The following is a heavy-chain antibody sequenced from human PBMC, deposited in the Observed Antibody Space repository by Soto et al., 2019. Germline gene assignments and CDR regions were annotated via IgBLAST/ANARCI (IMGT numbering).Heavy chain of an antibody. D-gene: IGHD3-3*01. V-gene: IGHV3-64*04. J-gene: IGHJ6*02. CDR3: AKDYVLRFLEWLPTQPHMDV. CDR1: GFTFSSYA. Sequence: PVGSLRLSCSASGFTFSSYAMRWVRQAPGKGLEYVSAISSNGGSTYYADSVKGRFTISRDNSKNTLYPQMNSLRAEDTAVYYCAKDYVLRFLEWLPTQPHMDVWGQGTTVTVSS. CDR2: ISSNGGST.